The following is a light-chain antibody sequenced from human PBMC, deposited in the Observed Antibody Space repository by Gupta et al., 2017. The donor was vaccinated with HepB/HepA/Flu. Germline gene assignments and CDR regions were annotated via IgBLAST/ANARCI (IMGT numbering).Light chain of an antibody. V-gene: IGKV1-39*01. Sequence: DIQMTQSPSSLSPSVGDRVTITCRASQSISSYLNWYQQKPGKAPELLIYAASTLQTGVPSRFSGSGSGTDFTLTVSSLQPEDFATYYCQETYDTPRTFGGGTKVEIK. CDR2: AAS. J-gene: IGKJ4*01. CDR3: QETYDTPRT. CDR1: QSISSY.